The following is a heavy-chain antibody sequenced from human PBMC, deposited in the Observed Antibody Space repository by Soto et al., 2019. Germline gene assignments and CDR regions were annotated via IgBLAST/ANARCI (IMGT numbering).Heavy chain of an antibody. D-gene: IGHD2-2*01. CDR2: IYPGDSDT. CDR3: ARHTSNFRCYYYAMDV. J-gene: IGHJ6*02. CDR1: GYTFADYW. V-gene: IGHV5-51*01. Sequence: GESLKISCKGSGYTFADYWIGWVRQLPGKGLEWMGIIYPGDSDTRYSPSFQGHVTITVDKSTSTAYLQWNTLKASDTAMYYCARHTSNFRCYYYAMDVWGQGTTVTVSS.